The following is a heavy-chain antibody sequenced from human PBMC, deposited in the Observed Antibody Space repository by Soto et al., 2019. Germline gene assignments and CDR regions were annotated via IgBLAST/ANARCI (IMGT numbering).Heavy chain of an antibody. CDR3: AKGSVIVVVTFDY. CDR1: GFTFSNYA. CDR2: ISGSGGST. D-gene: IGHD3-22*01. V-gene: IGHV3-23*01. Sequence: GGSLRLSCAASGFTFSNYAMSWVRQAPGKGLEWVSAISGSGGSTYYADSVKGRFTISRDNSKNTLYLQMNSLRAEDTAVYYCAKGSVIVVVTFDYWGQGTLVTVSS. J-gene: IGHJ4*02.